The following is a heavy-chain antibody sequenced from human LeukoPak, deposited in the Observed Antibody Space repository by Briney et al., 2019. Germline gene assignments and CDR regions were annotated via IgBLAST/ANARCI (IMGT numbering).Heavy chain of an antibody. Sequence: ASVKVSCKASGYTFTSYYMHWVRQAPGQGLEWMGIINPSGGSTSYAQKFQGRVTMTRDTSTSTAYMELRSLRSDDTAVYYCARSGYSYGPDYWGQGTLVTVSS. CDR2: INPSGGST. J-gene: IGHJ4*02. V-gene: IGHV1-46*01. CDR1: GYTFTSYY. D-gene: IGHD5-18*01. CDR3: ARSGYSYGPDY.